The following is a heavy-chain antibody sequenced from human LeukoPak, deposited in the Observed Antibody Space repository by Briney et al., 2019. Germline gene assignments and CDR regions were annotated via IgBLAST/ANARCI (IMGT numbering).Heavy chain of an antibody. CDR1: GGSINSYY. Sequence: TSETLSLTCTVSGGSINSYYWSWIRQPPGKGLEWIGYIYDSGSTNYNPSLKSRVTISVDTSNNQFSLKLSSVTAADTAVYYCARFSGRSYYFDYWGQGTLVTVSS. CDR3: ARFSGRSYYFDY. CDR2: IYDSGST. D-gene: IGHD1-26*01. V-gene: IGHV4-59*01. J-gene: IGHJ4*02.